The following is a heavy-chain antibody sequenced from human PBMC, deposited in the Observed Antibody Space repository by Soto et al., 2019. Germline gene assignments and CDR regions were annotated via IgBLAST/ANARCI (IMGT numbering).Heavy chain of an antibody. CDR3: ASPGADLVGATSY. CDR2: IYPGDSDT. J-gene: IGHJ4*02. D-gene: IGHD1-26*01. Sequence: GGSLNIPCKGSGYSFTSYWIGWVRQMTGKGLEWRAIIYPGDSDTSNSPSFQGQFTISADKSISTAYLQWSSLKASDTAMYYCASPGADLVGATSYWGQGTLVTVSS. V-gene: IGHV5-51*01. CDR1: GYSFTSYW.